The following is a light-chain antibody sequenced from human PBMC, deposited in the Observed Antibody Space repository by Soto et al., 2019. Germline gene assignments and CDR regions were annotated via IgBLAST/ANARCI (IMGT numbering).Light chain of an antibody. V-gene: IGKV3-20*01. Sequence: EIVLTQSPGTLSLSPGERATLSCRPSQSVSSSFLAWYQQKPGQAPRLLIYVSSTRVAGIPDRFSGSGSGADFPLPISRLEPEDFAVYYCQQYGGSPMPFGQGTKVDNK. J-gene: IGKJ1*01. CDR2: VSS. CDR3: QQYGGSPMP. CDR1: QSVSSSF.